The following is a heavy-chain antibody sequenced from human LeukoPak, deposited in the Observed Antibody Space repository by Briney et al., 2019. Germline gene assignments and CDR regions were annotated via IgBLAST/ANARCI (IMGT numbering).Heavy chain of an antibody. D-gene: IGHD2-2*01. CDR1: GGSFSGYY. Sequence: SETLSLTCAVYGGSFSGYYWSWIRQPPGKGLEWIGDINHSGSTNYNPSLKSRVTISVDTSKNQFSLKLSSVTAADTAVYYCARAPGAKVVPAARWFDPWGQGTLVTVSS. J-gene: IGHJ5*02. CDR2: INHSGST. V-gene: IGHV4-34*01. CDR3: ARAPGAKVVPAARWFDP.